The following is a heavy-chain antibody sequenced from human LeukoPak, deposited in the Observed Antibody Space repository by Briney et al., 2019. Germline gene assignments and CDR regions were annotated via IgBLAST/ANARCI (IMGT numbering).Heavy chain of an antibody. Sequence: ASVKVSCKASGYTFTSHYMHWVRQAPGQGLEWMGLLNPSGGNTNYAQKFQGRVTMTRDTSTSTVYMELSSLISDDTAVYYCARGRTGSYYDTSGYFDYWGQGTLVTVSS. CDR1: GYTFTSHY. V-gene: IGHV1-46*01. CDR3: ARGRTGSYYDTSGYFDY. J-gene: IGHJ4*02. D-gene: IGHD3-22*01. CDR2: LNPSGGNT.